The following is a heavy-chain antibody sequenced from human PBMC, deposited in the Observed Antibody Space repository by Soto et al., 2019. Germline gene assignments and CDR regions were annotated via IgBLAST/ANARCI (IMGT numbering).Heavy chain of an antibody. J-gene: IGHJ4*02. CDR2: ITAAGGTT. Sequence: EVQLLESGGGLVQPGGSLRLSCAASGFIFSNYAMSWVRQAPGKGLEWVSAITAAGGTTYYADSVKGRFTISRDNSKNTLYVQMNSLRAEDTAVYYCARNEYYGSGSYYFDYWGQGTLVTVSS. V-gene: IGHV3-23*01. CDR1: GFIFSNYA. D-gene: IGHD3-10*01. CDR3: ARNEYYGSGSYYFDY.